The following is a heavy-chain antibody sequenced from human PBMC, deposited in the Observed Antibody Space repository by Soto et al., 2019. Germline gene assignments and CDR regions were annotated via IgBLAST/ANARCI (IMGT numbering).Heavy chain of an antibody. CDR2: INPNSGGT. Sequence: GASLKVSCKASGYTFTGYYMHWVRQAPGQGLEWMGWINPNSGGTNYAQKFQGWVTMTRDTSISTAYMELSRLRSDDTAVYYCARNKDFWSGYPDDAFDIWGQGTMVTVSS. CDR1: GYTFTGYY. CDR3: ARNKDFWSGYPDDAFDI. J-gene: IGHJ3*02. V-gene: IGHV1-2*04. D-gene: IGHD3-3*01.